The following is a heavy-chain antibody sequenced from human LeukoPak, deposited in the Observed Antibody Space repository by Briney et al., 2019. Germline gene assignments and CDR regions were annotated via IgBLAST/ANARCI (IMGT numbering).Heavy chain of an antibody. D-gene: IGHD2/OR15-2a*01. CDR1: GFTFSSYA. CDR3: AKRRSSTTGSPFDY. J-gene: IGHJ4*02. CDR2: ISGSGGST. V-gene: IGHV3-23*01. Sequence: GGSLRLSCAASGFTFSSYAMSWVRQAPGKGLEWVSAISGSGGSTYYADSVKGRFTISRDNAKNSLYLQMNSLRAEDTALYYCAKRRSSTTGSPFDYWGQGTLVAVSA.